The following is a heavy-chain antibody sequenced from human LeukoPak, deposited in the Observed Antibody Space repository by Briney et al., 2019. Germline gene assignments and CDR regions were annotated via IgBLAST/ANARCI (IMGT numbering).Heavy chain of an antibody. Sequence: PGGSLRLSCAASGFTFSNYWMTWVRQAPGKGLEWVANINQDGNAKYYVDSVKGRFTISRDNAKNSLYLQMNSLRAEDTAVYYCARVNPDYGDNHFDDWGQGTLVTVSS. CDR1: GFTFSNYW. J-gene: IGHJ4*02. V-gene: IGHV3-7*01. D-gene: IGHD4-17*01. CDR3: ARVNPDYGDNHFDD. CDR2: INQDGNAK.